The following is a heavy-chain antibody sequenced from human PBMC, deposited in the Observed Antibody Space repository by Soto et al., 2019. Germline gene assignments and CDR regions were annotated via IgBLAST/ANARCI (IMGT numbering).Heavy chain of an antibody. CDR3: ARDADILTGSDAFDI. V-gene: IGHV3-11*05. Sequence: QVQLVESGGGLVKPGGSLRLSCAASGFTFSDYYMSWIRQAPGKGLEWVSYIGSSSSYTNYADSVKGRFTISRDYAKNSLYLQMNSLRAEDTAVYYCARDADILTGSDAFDIWGQGTMVTVSS. D-gene: IGHD3-9*01. CDR2: IGSSSSYT. CDR1: GFTFSDYY. J-gene: IGHJ3*02.